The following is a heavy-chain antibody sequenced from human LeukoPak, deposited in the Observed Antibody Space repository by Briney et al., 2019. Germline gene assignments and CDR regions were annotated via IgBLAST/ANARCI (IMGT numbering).Heavy chain of an antibody. V-gene: IGHV1-69*05. J-gene: IGHJ5*02. Sequence: SVTVSFKASGGTFSSYAISWVRQAPGQGLEWMGGIIPIFGTANYAQKFQGRVTITTDESTSTAYMELSSLRSEDTAVYYCARDPYCGGDCYSNWFDPWGQGTLVTVSS. CDR1: GGTFSSYA. D-gene: IGHD2-21*02. CDR3: ARDPYCGGDCYSNWFDP. CDR2: IIPIFGTA.